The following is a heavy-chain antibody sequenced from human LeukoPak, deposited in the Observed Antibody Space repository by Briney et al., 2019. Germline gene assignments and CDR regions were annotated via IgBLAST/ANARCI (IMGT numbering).Heavy chain of an antibody. CDR2: INHTGST. J-gene: IGHJ6*02. CDR1: GGSISSGGYY. D-gene: IGHD6-25*01. V-gene: IGHV4-39*07. Sequence: SETLSLTCTVSGGSISSGGYYWSWIRQSPGRGLEWIGEINHTGSTNYNPSLKSRVTISVDTSKNQFSLKLSSVTAADTSVYYCARRGAATSYFMDVWGQGTTVTVSS. CDR3: ARRGAATSYFMDV.